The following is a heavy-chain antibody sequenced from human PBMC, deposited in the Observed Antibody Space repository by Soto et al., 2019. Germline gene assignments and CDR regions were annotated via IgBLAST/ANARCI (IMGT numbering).Heavy chain of an antibody. Sequence: KPSETLSLTCTVSGGSISSGGYYWTWIRQPPGKGLEWIGYIYSSGNTNYNPSLQSRVTISVDTSKNQFSLKLSSVTAADTAVYYCARLACSTTRCFTYFDYWGQGALVTVSS. CDR1: GGSISSGGYY. V-gene: IGHV4-61*08. J-gene: IGHJ4*02. CDR3: ARLACSTTRCFTYFDY. CDR2: IYSSGNT. D-gene: IGHD2-2*02.